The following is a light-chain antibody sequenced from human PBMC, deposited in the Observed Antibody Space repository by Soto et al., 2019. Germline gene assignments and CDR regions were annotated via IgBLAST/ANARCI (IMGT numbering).Light chain of an antibody. CDR1: QSVSSSY. CDR2: GAS. J-gene: IGKJ3*01. CDR3: QQYGNSLFT. Sequence: EIVLTQSPGTLSLSPGERATLSCRASQSVSSSYLSCYQQKPGQAPRLLIYGASSMATGIPDRFSGSGSGTDFTLTISRLEPEDFAVDYCQQYGNSLFTFGPGTKVDVK. V-gene: IGKV3-20*01.